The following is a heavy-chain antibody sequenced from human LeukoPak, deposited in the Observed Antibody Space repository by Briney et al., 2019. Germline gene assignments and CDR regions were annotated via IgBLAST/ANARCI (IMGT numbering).Heavy chain of an antibody. CDR1: GVSISTYY. Sequence: SETLSLTCTVSGVSISTYYWSWIRPPPGKGLEWIGYIDYSGSTKNPSLKSRVSISVDTSKNQFSLKLSSVTAADTAVYLCARHGSAYSFDYWGQGTLVTVSS. CDR3: ARHGSAYSFDY. CDR2: IDYSGST. J-gene: IGHJ4*02. V-gene: IGHV4-59*08. D-gene: IGHD6-25*01.